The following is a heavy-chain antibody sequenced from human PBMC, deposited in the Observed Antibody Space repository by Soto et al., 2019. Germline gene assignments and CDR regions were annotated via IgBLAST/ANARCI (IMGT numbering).Heavy chain of an antibody. CDR3: AGSSGWHNYFDY. CDR1: GFTFSSYG. J-gene: IGHJ4*02. Sequence: QVQLVESGGGVVQPGRSLRLSCAASGFTFSSYGMHWVRQAPGKGLEWVAVISYDGSNKYYADSVKGRFTISRDNSKNTLYLQMNSLRAEDTAVYYCAGSSGWHNYFDYWGQGTLVTVSS. V-gene: IGHV3-30*03. CDR2: ISYDGSNK. D-gene: IGHD6-19*01.